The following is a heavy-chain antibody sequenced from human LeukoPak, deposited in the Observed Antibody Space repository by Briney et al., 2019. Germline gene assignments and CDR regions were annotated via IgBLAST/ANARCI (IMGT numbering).Heavy chain of an antibody. D-gene: IGHD6-13*01. CDR1: GFTFDDHG. CDR2: INWNGGRT. V-gene: IGHV3-20*01. J-gene: IGHJ5*02. Sequence: GGSLRLSCAASGFTFDDHGMSWVRQAPGKGLEWVSGINWNGGRTGYADSVKGRFTISRDNAKNFLYLQMNSLRAEDTAFYHCARDGIRSSWLGNWFDPWGQGTLVTVSS. CDR3: ARDGIRSSWLGNWFDP.